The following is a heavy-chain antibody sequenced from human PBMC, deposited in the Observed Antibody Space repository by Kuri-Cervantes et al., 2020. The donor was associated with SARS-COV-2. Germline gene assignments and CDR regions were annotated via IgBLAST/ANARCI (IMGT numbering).Heavy chain of an antibody. V-gene: IGHV3-13*04. CDR3: ARAPTSGYNWNPRYYYYMDV. CDR2: IGTAGDT. J-gene: IGHJ6*03. Sequence: SCAASGFIFSSYAMNCVRQATGKGLEWVSAIGTAGDTYYPGSVKGRFTISIENAKNFLYLQMNSLIAGNTAVYYCARAPTSGYNWNPRYYYYMDVWGKGTPGTVSS. CDR1: GFIFSSYA. D-gene: IGHD1-20*01.